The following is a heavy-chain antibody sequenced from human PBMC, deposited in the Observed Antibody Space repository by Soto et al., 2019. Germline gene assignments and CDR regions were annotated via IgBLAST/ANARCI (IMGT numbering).Heavy chain of an antibody. V-gene: IGHV1-69*01. CDR2: LIPVFGSP. CDR1: GGTFSKDA. J-gene: IGHJ6*02. CDR3: TRVLGYTFEPGKTRYYDMDV. D-gene: IGHD5-18*01. Sequence: VQLVQSGAEVKKPGSSVTVSCKTSGGTFSKDAINWVRQAPGQGLEWMGLLIPVFGSPIYAQKFQGRIRITADESTSTACMDLSRLRYEDTAVYYCTRVLGYTFEPGKTRYYDMDVWGQWTTVSVSS.